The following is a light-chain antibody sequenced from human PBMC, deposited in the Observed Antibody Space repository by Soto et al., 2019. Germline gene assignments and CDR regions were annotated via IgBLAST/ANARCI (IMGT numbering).Light chain of an antibody. J-gene: IGKJ1*01. Sequence: EIVLTQSPATLSLSPGERATLSCGASQTVGSTYLAWYHQKPSLAPRLLIYDTSSRATGIPDRFSGSGSGTDFTLTISRLEPEDFAVYSCQHYGSSPWTFGQGAKVEIK. CDR2: DTS. V-gene: IGKV3D-20*01. CDR1: QTVGSTY. CDR3: QHYGSSPWT.